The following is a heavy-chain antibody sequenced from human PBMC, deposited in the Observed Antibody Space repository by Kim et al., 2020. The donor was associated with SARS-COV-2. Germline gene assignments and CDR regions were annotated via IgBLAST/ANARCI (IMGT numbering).Heavy chain of an antibody. J-gene: IGHJ4*02. D-gene: IGHD3-10*01. V-gene: IGHV3-7*03. CDR2: IKQDGSEK. CDR3: ARDDVYYYGSGSYYKV. Sequence: GGSLRLSCAASGFTFSSYWMSWVRQAPGKGLEWVANIKQDGSEKYYVDSVKGRFTISRDNAKNSLYLQMNSLRAEDTAVYYCARDDVYYYGSGSYYKVWGQGTLVTVSS. CDR1: GFTFSSYW.